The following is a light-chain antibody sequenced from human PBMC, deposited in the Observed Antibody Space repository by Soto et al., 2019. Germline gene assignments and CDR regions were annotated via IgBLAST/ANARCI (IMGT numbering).Light chain of an antibody. CDR3: QQYNRWPPLT. CDR1: ESVSNN. CDR2: GAS. Sequence: EVVMTQSPATLSVSPGERATLSCRASESVSNNLAWYQQKPGQAPRHLIYGASTRATGIPARFSGSGSGTEFTLTISSLQSEDFALYYCQQYNRWPPLTFGGGTKVEMK. V-gene: IGKV3-15*01. J-gene: IGKJ4*01.